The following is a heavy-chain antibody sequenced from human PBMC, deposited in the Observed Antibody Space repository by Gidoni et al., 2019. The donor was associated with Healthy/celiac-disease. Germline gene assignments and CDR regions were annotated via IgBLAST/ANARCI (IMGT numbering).Heavy chain of an antibody. CDR3: ATARPYSGYDYPQDY. J-gene: IGHJ4*02. V-gene: IGHV1-18*01. CDR2: ISAYNGNT. CDR1: GYTFTSYG. Sequence: QVQLVQSGAEVTKPGASVRVSCKAAGYTFTSYGISWVRQAPGQWLEWMGWISAYNGNTTYAQKLQGRVTMTTDTSTITAYMELRILRSDDTAVYYCATARPYSGYDYPQDYWCQGTLVTVSS. D-gene: IGHD5-12*01.